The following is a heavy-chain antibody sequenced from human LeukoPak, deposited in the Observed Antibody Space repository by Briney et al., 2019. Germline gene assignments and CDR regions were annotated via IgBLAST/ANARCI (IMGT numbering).Heavy chain of an antibody. CDR2: IYYSGSS. D-gene: IGHD5-24*01. CDR1: GFTFGDYY. Sequence: LRLSCAASGFTFGDYYMTWIRQHPGKGLEWIGYIYYSGSSYYNPSLRSRVTISVDTSKNHFSLKLSSVTAADTAVYYCARNRDGYNSFDYWGQGTLVTVSS. V-gene: IGHV4-31*02. CDR3: ARNRDGYNSFDY. J-gene: IGHJ4*02.